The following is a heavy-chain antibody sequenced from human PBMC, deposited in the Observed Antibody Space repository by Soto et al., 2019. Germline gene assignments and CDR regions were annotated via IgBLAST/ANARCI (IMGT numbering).Heavy chain of an antibody. J-gene: IGHJ5*02. CDR1: GYSFSTSW. Sequence: GESLKISCKGSGYSFSTSWIGWVRQMSGKGLEWMGTIYPSDSDTRYSPSFQGQVIISADKSTSTAYLQWRSLKASETAMYYCATRPEYYDFWSGYYGAWGQGTLVTVSS. CDR2: IYPSDSDT. V-gene: IGHV5-51*01. D-gene: IGHD3-3*01. CDR3: ATRPEYYDFWSGYYGA.